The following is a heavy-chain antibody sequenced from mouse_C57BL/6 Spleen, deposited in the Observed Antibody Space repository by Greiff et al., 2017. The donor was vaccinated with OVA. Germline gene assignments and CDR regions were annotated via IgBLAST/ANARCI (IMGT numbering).Heavy chain of an antibody. Sequence: VQLQQSGPELVKPGASVKMSCKASGYTFTDYNMHWVKQSHGKSLEWIGYINPNNGGTSYNQKFKGKATLTVNKSSSTAYMERRSLTSEDSAVYYCASPAYYSNPYAMDYWGQGTSVTVSS. J-gene: IGHJ4*01. D-gene: IGHD2-5*01. V-gene: IGHV1-22*01. CDR2: INPNNGGT. CDR1: GYTFTDYN. CDR3: ASPAYYSNPYAMDY.